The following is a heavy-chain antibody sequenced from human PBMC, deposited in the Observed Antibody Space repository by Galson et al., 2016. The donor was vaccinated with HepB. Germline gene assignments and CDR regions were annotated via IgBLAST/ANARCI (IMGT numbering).Heavy chain of an antibody. CDR3: ARHLLFDIAPAGTWDY. Sequence: SLRLSCAASGFTLSDNFMSWIRQAPGRGLEWVSYISSSGGAIYYADSVRGRFTISRDSAKNFLYLQLSSLEVEDTAVYYCARHLLFDIAPAGTWDYWGQGTPVTVSS. CDR1: GFTLSDNF. J-gene: IGHJ4*02. D-gene: IGHD6-13*01. V-gene: IGHV3-11*01. CDR2: ISSSGGAI.